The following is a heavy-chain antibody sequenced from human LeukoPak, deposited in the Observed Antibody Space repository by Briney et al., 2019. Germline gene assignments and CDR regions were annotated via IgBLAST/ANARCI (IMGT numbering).Heavy chain of an antibody. D-gene: IGHD2-2*01. CDR1: GGSISSGDYY. CDR3: ARDLTVVPAAMGWFDP. J-gene: IGHJ5*02. V-gene: IGHV4-30-4*08. Sequence: SQTLSLTCTVSGGSISSGDYYWSWTRQPPGKGLEWIGYIYYSGSTYYNPSLKSRGTISVDTSKNQFSLKLSSVTAADTAVYYCARDLTVVPAAMGWFDPWGQGTLVTVSS. CDR2: IYYSGST.